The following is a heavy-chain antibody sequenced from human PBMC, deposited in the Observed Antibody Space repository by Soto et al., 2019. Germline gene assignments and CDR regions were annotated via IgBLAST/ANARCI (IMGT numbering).Heavy chain of an antibody. CDR3: ARGGYCSSTSCYASNDAFDI. V-gene: IGHV3-64*01. CDR2: ISSNGGST. J-gene: IGHJ3*02. D-gene: IGHD2-2*01. Sequence: EVQLVESGGGLVQPGGSLRLSCAASGFTFSSYAMHWVRQAPGKGLEYVSAISSNGGSTYYANSVKGRFTISRDNSKNTLYLQMGSLRAEDMAVYYCARGGYCSSTSCYASNDAFDIWGQGTMVTVSS. CDR1: GFTFSSYA.